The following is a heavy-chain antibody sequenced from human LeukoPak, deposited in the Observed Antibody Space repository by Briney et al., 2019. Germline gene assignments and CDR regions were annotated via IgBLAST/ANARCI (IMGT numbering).Heavy chain of an antibody. Sequence: RPSETLSLTCTVSGASISTYYWSWIRQPAGKGLEWIGRIYTSGSTNYNPSLKSRVTMSVDTSKNQFSLKLSSVTAADTAVCYCARWNYYDSSGYYSGSYNWFDPWGQGTLVTVSS. CDR2: IYTSGST. CDR3: ARWNYYDSSGYYSGSYNWFDP. V-gene: IGHV4-4*07. CDR1: GASISTYY. D-gene: IGHD3-22*01. J-gene: IGHJ5*02.